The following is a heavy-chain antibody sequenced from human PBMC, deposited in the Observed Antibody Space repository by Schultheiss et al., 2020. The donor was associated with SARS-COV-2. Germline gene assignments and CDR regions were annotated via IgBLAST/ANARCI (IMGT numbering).Heavy chain of an antibody. CDR1: GGSISSSSYY. CDR2: IYYSGST. D-gene: IGHD3-22*01. V-gene: IGHV4-39*07. J-gene: IGHJ2*01. CDR3: ASSRRGSSGYSLYWYFDL. Sequence: SETLSLTCTVSGGSISSSSYYWGWIRQPPGKGLEWIGSIYYSGSTYYNPSLKSRVTISVDTSKNQFSLKLSSVTAADTAVYYCASSRRGSSGYSLYWYFDLWGRGTLVTVSS.